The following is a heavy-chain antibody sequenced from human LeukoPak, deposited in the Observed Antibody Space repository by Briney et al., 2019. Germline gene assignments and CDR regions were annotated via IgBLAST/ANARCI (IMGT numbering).Heavy chain of an antibody. V-gene: IGHV1-24*01. CDR3: ARGGYSEAYYYDSSGYYSWSKFDY. CDR2: FDPEDGET. CDR1: GYTLTELS. Sequence: ASVKVSCKVSGYTLTELSMHWVRQAPGKGLEWMGGFDPEDGETIYAQKFQGRVTMTEDTSTDTAYMELSSLRSEDTAVYYCARGGYSEAYYYDSSGYYSWSKFDYWGQGTLVTVSS. D-gene: IGHD3-22*01. J-gene: IGHJ4*02.